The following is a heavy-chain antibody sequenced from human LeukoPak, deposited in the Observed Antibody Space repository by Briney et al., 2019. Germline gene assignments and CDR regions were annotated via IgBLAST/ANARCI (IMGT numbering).Heavy chain of an antibody. D-gene: IGHD4/OR15-4a*01. CDR1: GFTFSDFY. CDR2: ISQSGSDI. Sequence: GGSLRLSCAASGFTFSDFYMSWIRQAPGKGLEWISYISQSGSDINYADSVGGRFTVSRDNAKNSLYLQMNSLRAEDTAVYYCATTARVGAHWGQGTLVTVSS. V-gene: IGHV3-11*01. J-gene: IGHJ4*02. CDR3: ATTARVGAH.